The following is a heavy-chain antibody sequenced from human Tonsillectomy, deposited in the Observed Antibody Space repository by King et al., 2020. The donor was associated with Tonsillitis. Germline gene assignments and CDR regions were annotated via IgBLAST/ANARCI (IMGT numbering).Heavy chain of an antibody. V-gene: IGHV4-34*01. CDR2: INHSGST. CDR1: GGSFSGYY. CDR3: ARAGRTYYYDSSGLDY. Sequence: VQLQQWGAGLLKPSETLSLTCAVYGGSFSGYYWSWIRQPPGKGLEWIGEINHSGSTNYNPSLKSRITISVDTSKNQFSLNLSSVTAADTAVYYCARAGRTYYYDSSGLDYWGQGTLVTGAS. J-gene: IGHJ4*02. D-gene: IGHD3-22*01.